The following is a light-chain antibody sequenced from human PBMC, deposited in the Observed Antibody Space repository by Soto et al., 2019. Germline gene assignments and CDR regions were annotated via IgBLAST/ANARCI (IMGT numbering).Light chain of an antibody. V-gene: IGKV1-9*01. J-gene: IGKJ1*01. CDR1: QGISSY. CDR3: KQITRYLQT. Sequence: DIQLTQSPSFLSASVGDRVTITCRASQGISSYLAWYQKKPGKAPKLLMYAASTLQSGVPSRFSGSGSGTEFTLTISSLQPEDSGTYYCKQITRYLQTFGQRTKVDIK. CDR2: AAS.